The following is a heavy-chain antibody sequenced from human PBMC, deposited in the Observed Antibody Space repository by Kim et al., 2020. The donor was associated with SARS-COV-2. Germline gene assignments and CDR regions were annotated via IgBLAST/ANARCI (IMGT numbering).Heavy chain of an antibody. Sequence: GGSLRLSCAASGFTFSSYAMNWVRQAPGKGLEWVAAIRGSGSSTYYADSVKGRFTISRDNSKNTLYLQMNSLRAEDTAVYYCATDFYEAAAGNYSYYGMDVWGQGTTVTVSS. CDR3: ATDFYEAAAGNYSYYGMDV. D-gene: IGHD6-13*01. V-gene: IGHV3-23*01. CDR1: GFTFSSYA. J-gene: IGHJ6*02. CDR2: IRGSGSST.